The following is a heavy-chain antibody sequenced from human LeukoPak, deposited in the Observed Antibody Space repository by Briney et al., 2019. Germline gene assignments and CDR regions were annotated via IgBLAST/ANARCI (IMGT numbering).Heavy chain of an antibody. CDR3: ARDSGAAISWFDP. CDR1: GFTFSSYG. J-gene: IGHJ5*02. V-gene: IGHV3-33*01. D-gene: IGHD2-2*01. CDR2: IWYDGSNK. Sequence: GGPLRLSCAASGFTFSSYGMHWVRQAPGKGLEWVAVIWYDGSNKYYADSVKGRFTISRDNSKNTLYLQMNSLRAEDTAVYYCARDSGAAISWFDPWGQGTLVTVSS.